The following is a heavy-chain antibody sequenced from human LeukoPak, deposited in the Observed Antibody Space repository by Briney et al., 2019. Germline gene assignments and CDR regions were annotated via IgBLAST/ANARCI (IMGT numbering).Heavy chain of an antibody. Sequence: SETLSLTCTVSGGSIRSDFWSWIRQPPGKGLEWIGYIYYSGSTNYNPSLMSRVTISIDTSKKQFSLNLNSVTAADTAVYYCARQSGRHLSWFDPWGQGTLVTVSS. J-gene: IGHJ5*02. D-gene: IGHD1-14*01. CDR3: ARQSGRHLSWFDP. CDR2: IYYSGST. V-gene: IGHV4-59*08. CDR1: GGSIRSDF.